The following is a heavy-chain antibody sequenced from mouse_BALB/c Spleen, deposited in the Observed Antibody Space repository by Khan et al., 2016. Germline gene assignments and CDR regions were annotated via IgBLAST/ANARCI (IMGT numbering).Heavy chain of an antibody. Sequence: QLEESGPGLVKPSQSLSLTCTVSGYSITSDYAWNWIRQFPGNKLEWMGYISYSGSTSYNPSLKSRISITRDTSKNQFFLQLNSVTTEDTATYYCANWDYWGQGTTLTVSS. D-gene: IGHD4-1*01. J-gene: IGHJ2*01. V-gene: IGHV3-2*02. CDR2: ISYSGST. CDR1: GYSITSDYA. CDR3: ANWDY.